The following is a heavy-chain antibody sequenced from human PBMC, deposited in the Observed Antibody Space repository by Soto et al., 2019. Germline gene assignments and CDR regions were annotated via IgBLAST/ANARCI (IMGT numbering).Heavy chain of an antibody. D-gene: IGHD6-13*01. Sequence: EVQLVESGGGLVQPGGSLKLSCAASGVTFSGSAMHWVRQASGKGLEWVGRIRSKANNYATAYAASVRGRFTIYRDDSKNTADLQMNSLKTEDTAVYYCVSINFAGPTADNYARDIWGQGTMVIVSS. CDR2: IRSKANNYAT. J-gene: IGHJ3*02. V-gene: IGHV3-73*02. CDR3: VSINFAGPTADNYARDI. CDR1: GVTFSGSA.